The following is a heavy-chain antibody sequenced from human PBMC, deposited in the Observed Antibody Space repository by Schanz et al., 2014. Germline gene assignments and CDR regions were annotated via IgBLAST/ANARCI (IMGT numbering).Heavy chain of an antibody. V-gene: IGHV3-11*01. Sequence: QVQLVDSGGGLVKPGGSPRLSCTASGFPFSDYFMAWIRQPPGRGLEWVSYIGNGGVTIYYADSVKGRFTISRDNSKNSLYLQMNSLRAEDTAVYYCARESSNDIVLVPGAVFDHWGQGILVTVSS. CDR3: ARESSNDIVLVPGAVFDH. J-gene: IGHJ4*02. CDR2: IGNGGVTI. CDR1: GFPFSDYF. D-gene: IGHD2-2*01.